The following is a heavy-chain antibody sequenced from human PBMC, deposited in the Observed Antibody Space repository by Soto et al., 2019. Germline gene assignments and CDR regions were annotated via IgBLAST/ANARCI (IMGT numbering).Heavy chain of an antibody. D-gene: IGHD3-16*02. Sequence: GGSLRLSCAASGFTFSGSAMHWVRQASGKGLEWVGRIRSKANSYATAYAASVKGRFTISRDDSKNTAYLQMNSLKTEDTAVYYCTRQGLPWGSYHETFDYWGQGTLVTVSS. CDR2: IRSKANSYAT. CDR1: GFTFSGSA. J-gene: IGHJ4*02. V-gene: IGHV3-73*01. CDR3: TRQGLPWGSYHETFDY.